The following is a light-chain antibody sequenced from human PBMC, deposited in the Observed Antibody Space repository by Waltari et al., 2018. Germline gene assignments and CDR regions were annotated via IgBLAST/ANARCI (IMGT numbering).Light chain of an antibody. CDR3: QLYNSYVMYT. J-gene: IGKJ2*01. V-gene: IGKV1-5*03. CDR1: QRISTW. Sequence: DIQMSQSPSTLTASVGDRVTITCRASQRISTWLAWYQQKPGKAPKLLISRASNLESGVPSRFAGSGSGTEFTLTISSLQPDDFGTYYCQLYNSYVMYTFGQGTKLDIK. CDR2: RAS.